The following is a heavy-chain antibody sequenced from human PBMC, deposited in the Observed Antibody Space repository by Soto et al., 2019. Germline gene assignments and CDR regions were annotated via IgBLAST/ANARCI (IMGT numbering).Heavy chain of an antibody. Sequence: PGGSLRLSCAASGFTLASSWMHWVRQLPGMRLEFISRISHDGTIITYADSVKGRFTISRDFAENTLFLQMDSLRAEDTAVYYCYRGLWAPDDCWGRGTLVTVSS. CDR3: YRGLWAPDDC. V-gene: IGHV3-74*03. D-gene: IGHD5-12*01. CDR2: ISHDGTII. CDR1: GFTLASSW. J-gene: IGHJ4*02.